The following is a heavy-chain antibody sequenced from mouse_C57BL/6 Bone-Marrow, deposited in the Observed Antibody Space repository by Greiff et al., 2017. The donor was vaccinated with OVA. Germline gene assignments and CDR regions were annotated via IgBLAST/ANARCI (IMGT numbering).Heavy chain of an antibody. V-gene: IGHV1-82*01. J-gene: IGHJ4*01. CDR3: ARFYGSSYHAMDY. D-gene: IGHD1-1*01. CDR2: IYPGDGDT. CDR1: GYVFSSSW. Sequence: QVQLQQSGPELVKPGASVKISCKASGYVFSSSWMNWVKQRPGKGLEWIGRIYPGDGDTNYNGKFKGKATLTADKSSSTAYMQLSSLTSEDSAVYFCARFYGSSYHAMDYWGQGTSVTVSS.